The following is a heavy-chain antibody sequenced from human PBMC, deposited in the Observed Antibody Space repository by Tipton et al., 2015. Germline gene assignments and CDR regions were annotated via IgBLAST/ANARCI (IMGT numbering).Heavy chain of an antibody. Sequence: TLSLTCSVSSDSISKYYWSWIRQPPGKELEWIGYIQYSGSTNYNPSLKSRVTISVDTSKTQFSLEMRSVTATDTAVYYCARDIEHGMDVWGQGTTVTVSS. D-gene: IGHD1-26*01. CDR2: IQYSGST. CDR3: ARDIEHGMDV. CDR1: SDSISKYY. J-gene: IGHJ6*02. V-gene: IGHV4-59*01.